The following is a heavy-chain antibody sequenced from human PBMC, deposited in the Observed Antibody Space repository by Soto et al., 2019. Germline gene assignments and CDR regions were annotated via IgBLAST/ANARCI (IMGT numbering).Heavy chain of an antibody. J-gene: IGHJ6*02. V-gene: IGHV1-2*04. Sequence: ASVKVSCKASGYTFTGYYMHWVRQAPGQGLEWMGWINPNSGDTNYAQKFQGWVTMTRDTSISTAYMELSRLRSDDTAVYYCARAGTAARPYYYYYGMDVWGQGTTVTVSS. D-gene: IGHD6-6*01. CDR2: INPNSGDT. CDR3: ARAGTAARPYYYYYGMDV. CDR1: GYTFTGYY.